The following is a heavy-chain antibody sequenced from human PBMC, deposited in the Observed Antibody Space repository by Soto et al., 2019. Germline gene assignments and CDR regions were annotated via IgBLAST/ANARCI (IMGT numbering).Heavy chain of an antibody. CDR3: AHNDYDGSGSYYRYYFDY. J-gene: IGHJ4*02. Sequence: QITLKESGPTLVKPTQTLTLTCTFSGFSLSTSGVGVGWIRQPPGKALEWLALIYWDDDKRYSPSLKSRLTITKDTPKNQVVLTMTNMDPVDTATYYCAHNDYDGSGSYYRYYFDYWGQGTLVTVSS. CDR1: GFSLSTSGVG. D-gene: IGHD3-10*01. V-gene: IGHV2-5*02. CDR2: IYWDDDK.